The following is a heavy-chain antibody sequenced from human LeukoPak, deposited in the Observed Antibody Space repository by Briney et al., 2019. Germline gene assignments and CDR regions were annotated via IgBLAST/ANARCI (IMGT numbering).Heavy chain of an antibody. CDR3: ARQGRAGYSSSPVGY. Sequence: SGTLSLTCAVSGGSISSSNWWSWVLQPTGKGLEWIVEIYHSGSTNYNPSLKSRVTISVDTSKNQFSLKLSSVTAADTAVYYCARQGRAGYSSSPVGYWGQGTLVTVSS. CDR1: GGSISSSNW. D-gene: IGHD6-13*01. J-gene: IGHJ4*02. V-gene: IGHV4-4*02. CDR2: IYHSGST.